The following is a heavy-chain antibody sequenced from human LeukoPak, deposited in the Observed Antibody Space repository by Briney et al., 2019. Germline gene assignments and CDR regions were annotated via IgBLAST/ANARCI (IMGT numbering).Heavy chain of an antibody. CDR3: ARQPPYSSGWYSYAFDI. CDR2: INHSGST. Sequence: SETLSLTCAVYGESFSGYYWSWIRQPPGKGLEWIGEINHSGSTNYNPSLKSRVTISVDTSKNQFSLKLSSVTAADTAVYYCARQPPYSSGWYSYAFDIWGQGTMVTISS. CDR1: GESFSGYY. D-gene: IGHD6-19*01. J-gene: IGHJ3*02. V-gene: IGHV4-34*01.